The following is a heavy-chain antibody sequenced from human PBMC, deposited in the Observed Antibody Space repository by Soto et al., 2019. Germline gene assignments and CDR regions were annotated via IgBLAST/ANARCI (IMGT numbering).Heavy chain of an antibody. CDR1: GFTFSSYA. J-gene: IGHJ6*02. V-gene: IGHV3-30-3*01. CDR2: ISYDGSNK. CDR3: ARGTFNYYYGMDV. D-gene: IGHD1-1*01. Sequence: GGSLRLSCAASGFTFSSYAMHWVRQAPGKGLEWVAVISYDGSNKYYADSVKGRFTISRDNSKNTLYLQMNSLRVEDTAVYYCARGTFNYYYGMDVWGQGTTVTSP.